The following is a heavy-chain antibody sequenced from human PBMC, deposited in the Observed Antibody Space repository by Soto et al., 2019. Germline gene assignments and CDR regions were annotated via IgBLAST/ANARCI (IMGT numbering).Heavy chain of an antibody. CDR1: GYTFTSYG. CDR3: ARDPEPDHCSGGSCYFDY. Sequence: ASVKVSCKASGYTFTSYGISWVRQAPGQGLEWMGWISAYNGNTNYAQKLQGRVTMTTDTSTSTAYMELRSLRSDDTAVYYCARDPEPDHCSGGSCYFDYWGQGTLVTVFS. CDR2: ISAYNGNT. D-gene: IGHD2-15*01. J-gene: IGHJ4*02. V-gene: IGHV1-18*01.